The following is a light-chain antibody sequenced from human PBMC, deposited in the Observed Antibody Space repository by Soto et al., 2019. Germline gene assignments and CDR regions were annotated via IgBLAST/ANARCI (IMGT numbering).Light chain of an antibody. CDR1: QSVNSY. J-gene: IGKJ2*01. Sequence: EIVLTQSPATLSLSPGERATLSCTASQSVNSYLAWYQHRPGQAPRLLIYDIFNRATGVPARFSGSGSGTDFTLTISSLEPEDFAVDDCQHRTSRYTFGQGTKVDIK. V-gene: IGKV3-11*01. CDR3: QHRTSRYT. CDR2: DIF.